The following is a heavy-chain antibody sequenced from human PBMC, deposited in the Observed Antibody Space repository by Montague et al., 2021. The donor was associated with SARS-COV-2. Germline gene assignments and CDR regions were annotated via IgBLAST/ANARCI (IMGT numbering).Heavy chain of an antibody. V-gene: IGHV4-34*01. D-gene: IGHD3-22*01. CDR2: INHNGST. CDR1: GGSFSGYY. Sequence: SETLSFTCTVYGGSFSGYYWSWIRQPPGKGLEWIGEINHNGSTNYNPSLKSRGTISVDTSKNQFSLKLSSVTAADTAVYYCARRPHYYDSSGYYYPGPHRYYFDYWGQGTLVTVSS. J-gene: IGHJ4*02. CDR3: ARRPHYYDSSGYYYPGPHRYYFDY.